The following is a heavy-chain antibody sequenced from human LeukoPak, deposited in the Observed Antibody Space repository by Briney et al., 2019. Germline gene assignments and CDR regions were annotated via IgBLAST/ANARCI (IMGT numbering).Heavy chain of an antibody. CDR2: IYHSGST. J-gene: IGHJ5*02. Sequence: SETLSLTCTVSGGSISSYYWSWIRQPPGKGLEWIGSIYHSGSTNYNPSLKSRVTISVDTSKNQFSLKLSSVTAADTAVYYCARTRIAAAGNWFDPWGQGTLVTVSS. V-gene: IGHV4-59*08. CDR3: ARTRIAAAGNWFDP. CDR1: GGSISSYY. D-gene: IGHD6-13*01.